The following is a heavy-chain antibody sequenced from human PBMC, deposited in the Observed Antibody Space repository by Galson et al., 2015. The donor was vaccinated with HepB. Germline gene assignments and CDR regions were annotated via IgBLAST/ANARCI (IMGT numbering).Heavy chain of an antibody. D-gene: IGHD6-13*01. CDR1: GFTFSNYA. V-gene: IGHV3-23*01. CDR3: AKFLLFGSSWAGDFEY. CDR2: ISGSGDST. J-gene: IGHJ4*02. Sequence: SLRLSCAASGFTFSNYAMNWVRQAPGKGLEWVSAISGSGDSTYYADSVKGRFTISRDNSKNKLYLQMNSLRAEDTALYYCAKFLLFGSSWAGDFEYWGQGTLVTVSS.